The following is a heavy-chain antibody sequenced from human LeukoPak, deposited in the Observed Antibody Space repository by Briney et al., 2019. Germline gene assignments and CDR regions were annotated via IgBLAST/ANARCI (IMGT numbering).Heavy chain of an antibody. CDR2: IKSKSERGTT. CDR3: TSNLSCSTSSCYTLDN. Sequence: GGSLRLSCAASGFTFSNGWMSWVRQAPGKGLEWVGCIKSKSERGTTDYAAPVKGRFTISRDGSTNTVYLHMNSLKTEDTAVYFCTSNLSCSTSSCYTLDNWGQGTLVAVSP. J-gene: IGHJ4*02. CDR1: GFTFSNGW. V-gene: IGHV3-15*01. D-gene: IGHD2-2*02.